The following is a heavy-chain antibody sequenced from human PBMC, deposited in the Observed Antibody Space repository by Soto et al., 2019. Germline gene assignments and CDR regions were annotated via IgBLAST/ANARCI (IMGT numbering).Heavy chain of an antibody. D-gene: IGHD6-13*01. CDR2: IIPFFGTS. V-gene: IGHV1-69*06. J-gene: IGHJ4*02. CDR3: ARTTPQAGISLYLFDS. CDR1: GGTFSRNA. Sequence: GASVKVSCKTSGGTFSRNAINWVRQAPGQGLEWIGGIIPFFGTSNYAQKFQGRVTVTADKSTSTAFLELSSLTSDDTAVYYCARTTPQAGISLYLFDSWRPGTLVTVAS.